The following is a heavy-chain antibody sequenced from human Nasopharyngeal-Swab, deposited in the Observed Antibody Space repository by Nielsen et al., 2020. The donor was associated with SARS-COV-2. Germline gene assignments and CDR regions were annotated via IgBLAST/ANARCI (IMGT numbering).Heavy chain of an antibody. V-gene: IGHV4-39*07. J-gene: IGHJ6*02. CDR1: GGSISSSSYY. CDR3: ARDPLKSITIFGVVSYSYAMDV. Sequence: SETLSLTCTVSGGSISSSSYYWGWIRQPPGKGLEWIGSIYYSGNTYYNPSLKSRVTISVDTSKNRFSLKLSSVTAAATAVYYCARDPLKSITIFGVVSYSYAMDVWGQGTTVTVSS. D-gene: IGHD3-3*01. CDR2: IYYSGNT.